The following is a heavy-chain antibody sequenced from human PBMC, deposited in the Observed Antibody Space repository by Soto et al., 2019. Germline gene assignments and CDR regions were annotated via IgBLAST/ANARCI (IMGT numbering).Heavy chain of an antibody. V-gene: IGHV4-39*01. Sequence: SETLSLTCTVSGGSVTNRSYYWGWILQSPGKGLEWIGSVYYRGRSYSKSSVKSRVTISVDTSKNRFSLSLNSVTASDTAVYFCVSQRTTVPTQAYFDYWGPGALVTVSS. CDR1: GGSVTNRSYY. CDR3: VSQRTTVPTQAYFDY. J-gene: IGHJ4*02. D-gene: IGHD4-17*01. CDR2: VYYRGRS.